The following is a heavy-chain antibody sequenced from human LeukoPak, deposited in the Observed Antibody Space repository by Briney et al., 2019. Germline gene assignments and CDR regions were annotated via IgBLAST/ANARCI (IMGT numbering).Heavy chain of an antibody. J-gene: IGHJ6*02. CDR3: ARGGLGYCSSTSCYRRVYGMDV. CDR1: GGSFSGYY. CDR2: INHSGST. D-gene: IGHD2-2*02. Sequence: SETLSLTCAAYGGSFSGYYWSWLRQPPGKGLEWLGEINHSGSTNYNPSLKGRVTISVDTSKNQFSLKLSSVTAADTAVYYCARGGLGYCSSTSCYRRVYGMDVWGQGTTVTVSS. V-gene: IGHV4-34*01.